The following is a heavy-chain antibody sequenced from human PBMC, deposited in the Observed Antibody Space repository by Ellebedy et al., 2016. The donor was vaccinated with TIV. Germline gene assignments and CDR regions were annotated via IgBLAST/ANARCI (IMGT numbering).Heavy chain of an antibody. CDR1: GFTFSQYH. Sequence: PGGPLRLSCAASGFTFSQYHMHWVRQAPGKGLEWVAVLWYDGSREYYADSVKGRFTVSRDDSKNTLYLQMNSLRTEDTAVYYCATERSGYDFDYWGQGTLVTVSA. V-gene: IGHV3-33*01. D-gene: IGHD5-12*01. J-gene: IGHJ4*02. CDR3: ATERSGYDFDY. CDR2: LWYDGSRE.